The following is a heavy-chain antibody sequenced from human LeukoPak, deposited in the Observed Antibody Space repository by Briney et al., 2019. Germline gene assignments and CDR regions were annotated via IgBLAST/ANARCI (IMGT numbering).Heavy chain of an antibody. D-gene: IGHD2/OR15-2a*01. Sequence: PSETLSLTCGVYAGSFSGYHWTWIRLRPGKGLDWIGDIDHSGSAHYNPSLKSRVTISVDTSNKQFSLNLHSVTAADTAVYYCARGFLTSSRWFDPWGQGTLVTVSS. J-gene: IGHJ5*02. CDR3: ARGFLTSSRWFDP. CDR1: AGSFSGYH. V-gene: IGHV4-34*01. CDR2: IDHSGSA.